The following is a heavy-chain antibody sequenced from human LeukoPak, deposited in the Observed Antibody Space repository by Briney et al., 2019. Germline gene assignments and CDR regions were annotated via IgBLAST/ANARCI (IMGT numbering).Heavy chain of an antibody. CDR3: ATKQWLAPPPDS. D-gene: IGHD6-19*01. Sequence: GGSLRLSCAASGFTFSKYWMLWVRQAPGKGLERVSRINTDGTVTTCTASLKGPFTVSRDNADNTLFLQMNSVRDENTALYYCATKQWLAPPPDSWGQGTPFTVSS. CDR1: GFTFSKYW. J-gene: IGHJ4*02. V-gene: IGHV3-74*01. CDR2: INTDGTVT.